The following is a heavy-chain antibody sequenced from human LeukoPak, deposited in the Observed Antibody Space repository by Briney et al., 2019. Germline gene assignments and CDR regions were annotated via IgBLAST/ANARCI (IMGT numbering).Heavy chain of an antibody. Sequence: GGSLRLSCAASGFTFSSYALHWVRQAPGKGLEWVAVISNDGSKKDYADSVKGRFTISRDNSKNTLYLQMNSLRAEDTAVYYCARGGRYSSGWYDYWGQGTLVTVSS. D-gene: IGHD6-19*01. CDR2: ISNDGSKK. J-gene: IGHJ4*02. V-gene: IGHV3-30*04. CDR1: GFTFSSYA. CDR3: ARGGRYSSGWYDY.